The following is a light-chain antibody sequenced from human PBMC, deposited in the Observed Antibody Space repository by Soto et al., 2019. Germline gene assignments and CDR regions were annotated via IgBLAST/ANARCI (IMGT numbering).Light chain of an antibody. CDR2: AAS. J-gene: IGKJ2*01. V-gene: IGKV1-27*01. Sequence: DIQMTQSPSSLSASVGDRVTITCRASQGISNYLAWYQQKPGKVPKLLIYAASTLQSGVPFRFSGSGSGTDFTLTISSLQPEDVATYYCQKYNSAPPYTFGQGTKLEIK. CDR1: QGISNY. CDR3: QKYNSAPPYT.